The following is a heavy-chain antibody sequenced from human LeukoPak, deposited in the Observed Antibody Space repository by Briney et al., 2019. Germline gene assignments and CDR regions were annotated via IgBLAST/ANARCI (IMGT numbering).Heavy chain of an antibody. CDR2: VYHSGTT. V-gene: IGHV4-38-2*02. D-gene: IGHD2-2*01. J-gene: IGHJ4*02. Sequence: SETLSLTCRVSGYSISGGYYWAWLRQPPGKGPEWIGSVYHSGTTSYNPSLESRITISIDTSRNQFSLNLTSVTAADTAMYYCARATRMPDFDCWGQGTLVTVSS. CDR1: GYSISGGYY. CDR3: ARATRMPDFDC.